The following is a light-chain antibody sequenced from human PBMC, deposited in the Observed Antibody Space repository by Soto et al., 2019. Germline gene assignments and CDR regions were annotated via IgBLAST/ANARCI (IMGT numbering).Light chain of an antibody. CDR3: QQYYSYPPWT. J-gene: IGKJ1*01. CDR1: QGISSY. CDR2: AAS. Sequence: IRMTQTPSSLSASTGDRVTITCRASQGISSYLAWYQQKPGKAPKLLIYAASTLQSGVPSRFSGSGSGTDFTLTISCLQSEDFATYYCQQYYSYPPWTFGQGTKVDIK. V-gene: IGKV1-8*01.